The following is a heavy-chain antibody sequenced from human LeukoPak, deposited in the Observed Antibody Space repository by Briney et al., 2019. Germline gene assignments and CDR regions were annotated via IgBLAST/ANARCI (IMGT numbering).Heavy chain of an antibody. D-gene: IGHD5-12*01. J-gene: IGHJ4*02. CDR1: GYTFTDYY. CDR3: ARVLVANAAGY. CDR2: INPNSGGT. Sequence: ASVKVSCKAPGYTFTDYYMHWVRQAPGQGLEWMGRINPNSGGTNYAQKFQGRVTMTRDTSISTAYMELSRPRSDDTAIYYCARVLVANAAGYWGQGTLITVSS. V-gene: IGHV1-2*06.